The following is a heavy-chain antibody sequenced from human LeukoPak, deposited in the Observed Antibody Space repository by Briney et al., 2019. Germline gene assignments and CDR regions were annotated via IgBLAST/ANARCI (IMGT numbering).Heavy chain of an antibody. CDR2: ISWNSGSI. D-gene: IGHD3-22*01. CDR3: AKDRHSRGYWAPIAY. V-gene: IGHV3-9*01. CDR1: GFTFDDYA. Sequence: GGSLRLSCAASGFTFDDYAMHWVRQAPGKGLEWVPGISWNSGSIGYADSVKGRFTISRDNAKNSLYLQMNSLRAEDTALYYCAKDRHSRGYWAPIAYWGQGCPPTVSS. J-gene: IGHJ4*02.